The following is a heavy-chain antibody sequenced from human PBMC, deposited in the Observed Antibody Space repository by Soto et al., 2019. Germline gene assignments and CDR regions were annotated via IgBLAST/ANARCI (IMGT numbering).Heavy chain of an antibody. Sequence: QVQLQESGPGLVKPSQTLSLTCTVSGGSISNADYYWSWVRQPPGKGLEWIGYIYYSGSSFFNPSLKSRVTMAKDTSKNQFSLRLTSVTAADTAVDYCARAIVVTVGGMDVWGRGTTGTVSS. J-gene: IGHJ6*02. D-gene: IGHD5-12*01. V-gene: IGHV4-30-4*01. CDR3: ARAIVVTVGGMDV. CDR2: IYYSGSS. CDR1: GGSISNADYY.